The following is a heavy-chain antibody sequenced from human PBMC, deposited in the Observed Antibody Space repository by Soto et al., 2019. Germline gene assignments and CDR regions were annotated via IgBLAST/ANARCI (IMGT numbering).Heavy chain of an antibody. CDR3: AKEGQQLVHDAFDI. D-gene: IGHD6-13*01. CDR1: GITFRTYA. V-gene: IGHV3-23*01. CDR2: ISGSGDST. J-gene: IGHJ3*02. Sequence: PGGSLRLSCAASGITFRTYAMSWVRQAPGKGLEWVSAISGSGDSTSYADSVKGRLTIPRDNSKNTLYLQMNSLRAEDTAVYYCAKEGQQLVHDAFDIWGQGTMVTVSS.